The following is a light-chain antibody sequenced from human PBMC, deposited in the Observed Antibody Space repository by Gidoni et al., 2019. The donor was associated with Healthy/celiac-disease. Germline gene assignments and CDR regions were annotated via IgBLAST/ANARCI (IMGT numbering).Light chain of an antibody. CDR1: QSLLHSNGYNY. Sequence: DIVMTQSPLSLPVTPGEPASISCRSSQSLLHSNGYNYLDWYLQKPGQSPQLLIYLGSNRASGVPDRFSGSGSGTDFTLKISRVEAEDVGVYYCMQALQTCSFXQXTKLXIK. CDR2: LGS. CDR3: MQALQTCS. V-gene: IGKV2-28*01. J-gene: IGKJ2*04.